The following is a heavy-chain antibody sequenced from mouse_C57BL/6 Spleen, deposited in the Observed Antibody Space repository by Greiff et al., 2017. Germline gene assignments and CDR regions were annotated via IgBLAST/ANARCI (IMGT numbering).Heavy chain of an antibody. J-gene: IGHJ2*01. CDR2: IYPGSGST. CDR1: GYTFTSYW. D-gene: IGHD4-1*01. V-gene: IGHV1-55*01. CDR3: ARQLGRRGYFDY. Sequence: VQLQQPGAELVKPGASVKMSCKASGYTFTSYWITWVKQRPGQGLEWIGDIYPGSGSTNYNEKFKSKATLTVDTSSSTAYMQLSSLTSEDSAVYYCARQLGRRGYFDYGGQGTTLTVSS.